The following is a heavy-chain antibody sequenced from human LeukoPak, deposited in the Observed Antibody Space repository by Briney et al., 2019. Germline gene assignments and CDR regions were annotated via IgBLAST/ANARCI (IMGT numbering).Heavy chain of an antibody. CDR1: GFSLSTSGMR. V-gene: IGHV2-70*04. CDR3: ARQYYYDSSGYYGVDY. Sequence: SGPTLVNPTQTLTLTCTFSGFSLSTSGMRVSWIRQPPGKALEWLARIDWDDDKFYSTSLKTRLTISKDTSKNQVVLTMTNMDPVDTATYYCARQYYYDSSGYYGVDYWGQGTLATVSS. D-gene: IGHD3-22*01. J-gene: IGHJ4*02. CDR2: IDWDDDK.